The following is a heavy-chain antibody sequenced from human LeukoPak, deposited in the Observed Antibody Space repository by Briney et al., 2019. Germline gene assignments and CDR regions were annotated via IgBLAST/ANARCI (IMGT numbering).Heavy chain of an antibody. CDR3: ARAPSEIGGYYPEYFRH. V-gene: IGHV3-74*01. J-gene: IGHJ1*01. CDR1: GFTFSNYW. CDR2: IKSDGRT. Sequence: GGSLRLSCAAAGFTFSNYWMHWVRQAPGKGLVWVSRIKSDGRTNYADSVKGRFTISRDNAKNTVSLQMNSLRAEDTGVYYCARAPSEIGGYYPEYFRHWGQGTLVAVSS. D-gene: IGHD3-22*01.